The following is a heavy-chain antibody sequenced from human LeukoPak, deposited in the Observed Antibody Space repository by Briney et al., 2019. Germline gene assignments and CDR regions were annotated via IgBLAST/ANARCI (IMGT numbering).Heavy chain of an antibody. Sequence: GSLRLSCAASGFTFSSYWMSWVRQAPGKGLEWVANIKQDGSEKYYVGSVKGRFTISRDNAKNSLYLQMSSLRAEDTAFYYCARVTSRDPLHYWGQGTLVTVSS. D-gene: IGHD2-21*02. CDR2: IKQDGSEK. CDR1: GFTFSSYW. CDR3: ARVTSRDPLHY. V-gene: IGHV3-7*03. J-gene: IGHJ4*02.